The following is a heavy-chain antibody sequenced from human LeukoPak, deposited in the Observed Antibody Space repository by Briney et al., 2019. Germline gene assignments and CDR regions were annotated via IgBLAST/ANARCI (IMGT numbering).Heavy chain of an antibody. CDR3: ARAPRHYYDSSGYVDY. CDR1: GFTFSSYE. Sequence: GGSLRLSCAASGFTFSSYEMNWVRQAPGTGLEWVSYISSSGSTIYYADSVKGRFTISRDNAKNTLYLQMNSLRAEDTAVYYCARAPRHYYDSSGYVDYWGQGTLVTVSS. J-gene: IGHJ4*02. D-gene: IGHD3-22*01. CDR2: ISSSGSTI. V-gene: IGHV3-48*03.